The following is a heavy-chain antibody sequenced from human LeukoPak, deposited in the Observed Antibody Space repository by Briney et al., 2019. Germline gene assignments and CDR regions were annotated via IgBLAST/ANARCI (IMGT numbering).Heavy chain of an antibody. CDR2: IRQDGSEK. J-gene: IGHJ4*02. D-gene: IGHD1-26*01. Sequence: GGSLRLSCAASGFTFSNYWMSWVRQAPGKGLEWVANIRQDGSEKYYVDSVKGRFSISRDNAKNSVFLQMNSLRAEDTAVYYCARDGTYRQSSRGAYWGQGTLVTVSS. V-gene: IGHV3-7*01. CDR1: GFTFSNYW. CDR3: ARDGTYRQSSRGAY.